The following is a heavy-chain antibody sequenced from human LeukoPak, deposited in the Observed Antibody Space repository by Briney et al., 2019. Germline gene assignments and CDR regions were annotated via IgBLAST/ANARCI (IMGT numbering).Heavy chain of an antibody. CDR2: FSGRGGDI. D-gene: IGHD6-13*01. V-gene: IGHV3-23*01. CDR3: ARVRTQQQLLDY. J-gene: IGHJ4*02. CDR1: GFTFSSYS. Sequence: GGSLRLSCAASGFTFSSYSMSWVRQAPGKGLEWLSTFSGRGGDIYHAESVEGRFTISRDNSKNTLYLQMSSLRAEDTAVYYCARVRTQQQLLDYWGQGTLVTVSS.